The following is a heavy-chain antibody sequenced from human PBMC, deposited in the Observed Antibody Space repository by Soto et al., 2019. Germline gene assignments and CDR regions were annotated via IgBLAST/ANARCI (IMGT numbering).Heavy chain of an antibody. Sequence: QVQLVQSGAEVKKPGASVKVSCKASGYTFTSYDINWVRQATGQGLEWMGWMNPNSGNTGYAQKFQGRVTMTRNTAINXAYMELSSLRSEDTAVYYCARGDYVWGRGVNWFDPWGQGTLVTVSS. CDR3: ARGDYVWGRGVNWFDP. CDR2: MNPNSGNT. CDR1: GYTFTSYD. J-gene: IGHJ5*02. V-gene: IGHV1-8*01. D-gene: IGHD3-16*01.